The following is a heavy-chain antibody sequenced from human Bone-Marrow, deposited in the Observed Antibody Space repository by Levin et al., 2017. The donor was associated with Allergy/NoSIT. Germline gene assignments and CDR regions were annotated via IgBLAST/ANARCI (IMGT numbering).Heavy chain of an antibody. CDR1: GGRFSSYA. J-gene: IGHJ3*01. D-gene: IGHD3-10*01. V-gene: IGHV1-69*13. Sequence: ASVKVSCKSSGGRFSSYAINWVRQAPGQGLEWMGGIVPIFGTANYAQKFQDRVTITADESTSTAYMELSSLTSGDTAVYYCAGDPPSNGYKSFDFWGQGTLVTVSS. CDR2: IVPIFGTA. CDR3: AGDPPSNGYKSFDF.